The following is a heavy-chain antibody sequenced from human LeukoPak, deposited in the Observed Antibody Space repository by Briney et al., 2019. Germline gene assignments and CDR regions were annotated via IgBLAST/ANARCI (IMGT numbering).Heavy chain of an antibody. Sequence: ASVKVSCKASGYTFTSYGISWVRQAPGQGLEWMGWISAYNDKTNYAQELQGRVTMTTDTSTSTAYMELRSLRSDDTAVYYCARGPPAYCSGGSCYRTEYFQHWGQGTLVTVSS. J-gene: IGHJ1*01. CDR3: ARGPPAYCSGGSCYRTEYFQH. V-gene: IGHV1-18*01. CDR1: GYTFTSYG. D-gene: IGHD2-15*01. CDR2: ISAYNDKT.